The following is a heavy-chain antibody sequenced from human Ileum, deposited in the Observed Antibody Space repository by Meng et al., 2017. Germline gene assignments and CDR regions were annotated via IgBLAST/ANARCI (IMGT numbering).Heavy chain of an antibody. CDR3: ARQTATYPSNWFDP. CDR2: ICYSGNT. Sequence: QLQLQESVPGLVKPSETLSLMCTVSGGSISSSSHCCDWIRQPPGKGLEWIGSICYSGNTYYNPSLKSRVSMSVDTSKKQISLKLNSVTAADTAVYYCARQTATYPSNWFDPWGQGILVTVSS. V-gene: IGHV4-39*01. J-gene: IGHJ5*02. D-gene: IGHD2-21*02. CDR1: GGSISSSSHC.